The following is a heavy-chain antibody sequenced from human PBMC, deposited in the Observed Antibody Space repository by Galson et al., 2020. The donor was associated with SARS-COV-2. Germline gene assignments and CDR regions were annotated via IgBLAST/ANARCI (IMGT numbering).Heavy chain of an antibody. Sequence: SGPTLMKPTETLTLPCTVSGLSLSNARMGVSWIRQPPGKALEWLAHIFSNDEKSYSTSLKSRLTISKDTSKSQVVLTMTNMDPVDAATYYCAVSPYRGDGYNFWGQGTLVTVSS. CDR3: AVSPYRGDGYNF. D-gene: IGHD3-10*01. CDR2: IFSNDEK. V-gene: IGHV2-26*01. CDR1: GLSLSNARMG. J-gene: IGHJ4*02.